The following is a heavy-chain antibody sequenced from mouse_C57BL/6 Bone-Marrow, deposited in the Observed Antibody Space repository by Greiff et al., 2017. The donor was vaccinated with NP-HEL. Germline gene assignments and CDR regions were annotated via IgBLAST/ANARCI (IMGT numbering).Heavy chain of an antibody. V-gene: IGHV1-64*01. CDR2: IHPNSGST. J-gene: IGHJ3*01. CDR1: GYTFTSYW. Sequence: QVQLQQPGAELVKPGASVKLSCKASGYTFTSYWMHWVKQRPGQGLEWIGMIHPNSGSTNYNEKFKSKATLTVAKSSSTAYMQLRSLTSADSAVYYCARIGSLCAYWGQGTLVTVSA. D-gene: IGHD6-1*01. CDR3: ARIGSLCAY.